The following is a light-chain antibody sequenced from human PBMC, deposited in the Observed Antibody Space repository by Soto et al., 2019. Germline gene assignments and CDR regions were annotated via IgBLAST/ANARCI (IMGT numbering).Light chain of an antibody. CDR2: AAS. Sequence: DIQLTQSPSFLSASVGDRVTITCRASQGISSYLAWYQQKPGKAPKLLIYAASTLQSGVPSRFSGSGSGTEFTLTISSLQPEDFATEYCQQLNSYFFTFGPGTKVDIK. CDR1: QGISSY. V-gene: IGKV1-9*01. J-gene: IGKJ3*01. CDR3: QQLNSYFFT.